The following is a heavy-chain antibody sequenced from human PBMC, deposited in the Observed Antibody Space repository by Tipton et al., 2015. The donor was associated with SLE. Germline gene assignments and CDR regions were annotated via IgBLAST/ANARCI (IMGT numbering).Heavy chain of an antibody. Sequence: GSLRLSCAASGFTFSSYGMHWVRQAPGKGLEWVAFIRYDGSNKYYADSVKGRFTISRDNSKNTLYLQMNSLRAEDTAVYYCAKRPVTTATVYFDYWGQGTLVTVSS. CDR3: AKRPVTTATVYFDY. D-gene: IGHD4-17*01. J-gene: IGHJ4*02. V-gene: IGHV3-30*02. CDR2: IRYDGSNK. CDR1: GFTFSSYG.